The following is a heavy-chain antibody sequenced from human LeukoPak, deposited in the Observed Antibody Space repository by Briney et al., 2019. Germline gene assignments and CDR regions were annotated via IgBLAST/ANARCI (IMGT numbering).Heavy chain of an antibody. J-gene: IGHJ3*02. D-gene: IGHD3-3*01. Sequence: SETLSLTCTVSGVSISSYYWSWIRQPPGKGLEWIGYIYYSGSTKYKPSLKSRVTISVDTSKNQFSLKLSSVTAADTAVYYCARGRFLDAFDIWGQGTMVTVSS. CDR3: ARGRFLDAFDI. V-gene: IGHV4-59*01. CDR2: IYYSGST. CDR1: GVSISSYY.